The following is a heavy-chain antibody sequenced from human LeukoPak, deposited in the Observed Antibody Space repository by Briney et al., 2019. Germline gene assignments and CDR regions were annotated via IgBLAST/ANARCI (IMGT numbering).Heavy chain of an antibody. V-gene: IGHV3-33*01. CDR2: IWYDGSNK. CDR1: GFTFSSYG. J-gene: IGHJ6*04. D-gene: IGHD2-15*01. CDR3: ARDGTYCSGGSCDYCGMDV. Sequence: PGRSPRLSCAASGFTFSSYGMHWVRQAPGKGLEWVAVIWYDGSNKYYADSVKGRFTISRDNSKNTLYLQMNSLRAEDTAVYYCARDGTYCSGGSCDYCGMDVWGKGTTVTVSS.